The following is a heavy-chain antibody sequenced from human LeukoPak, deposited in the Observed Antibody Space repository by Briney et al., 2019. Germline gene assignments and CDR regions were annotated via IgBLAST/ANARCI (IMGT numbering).Heavy chain of an antibody. D-gene: IGHD1-26*01. CDR2: ISRDGGTS. V-gene: IGHV3-74*01. Sequence: GGSLRLSCAASGFPFTTYRRHWVRRAPGKGLMWVSRISRDGGTSAYADSVKGRFTISRDNAKNTLYLQMNSLRTEDTALYYCAISRYSGSSLDYWGQGSLVSVPS. J-gene: IGHJ4*02. CDR3: AISRYSGSSLDY. CDR1: GFPFTTYR.